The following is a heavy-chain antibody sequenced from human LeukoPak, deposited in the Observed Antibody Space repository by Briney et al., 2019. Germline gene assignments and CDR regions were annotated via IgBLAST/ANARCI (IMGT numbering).Heavy chain of an antibody. Sequence: GGSLRLSCAASGFTFSSYWMSWVRQAPGKGLEWVANIKQDGSEKYYVDSVKGRFTISRDNAKNSLYLQMNSLRAEDTAVYYCAGLGSGSYYTEFDYWGQGTLVTVSS. D-gene: IGHD3-10*01. CDR2: IKQDGSEK. V-gene: IGHV3-7*01. CDR3: AGLGSGSYYTEFDY. J-gene: IGHJ4*02. CDR1: GFTFSSYW.